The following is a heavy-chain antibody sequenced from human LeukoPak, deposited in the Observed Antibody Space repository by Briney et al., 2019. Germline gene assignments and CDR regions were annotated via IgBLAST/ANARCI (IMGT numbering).Heavy chain of an antibody. J-gene: IGHJ5*02. CDR2: ISYDGSNE. D-gene: IGHD6-13*01. Sequence: PGGSLRLSCAASGFTFSSYGVHWVRQAPGRGLEWVAFISYDGSNEYYADSVKGRFTISRDNSKNTLYLQMNSLRAEDTAVYYCAKVSSSGTAYNWFDPWGQGTLVTVSS. CDR3: AKVSSSGTAYNWFDP. V-gene: IGHV3-30*18. CDR1: GFTFSSYG.